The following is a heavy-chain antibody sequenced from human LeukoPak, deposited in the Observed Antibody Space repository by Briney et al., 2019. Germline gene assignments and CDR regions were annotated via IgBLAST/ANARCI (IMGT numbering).Heavy chain of an antibody. Sequence: GRSLRLSCAASGFTFSSYGMHWVRQAPGKGLEWVAVISYDGSNKYYADSVKGRFTISRDNSKNTLYLQMDSLRAEDTAVYYCAKDRYDSSGFDYWGQGTLVTVSS. D-gene: IGHD3-22*01. V-gene: IGHV3-30*18. CDR2: ISYDGSNK. CDR1: GFTFSSYG. CDR3: AKDRYDSSGFDY. J-gene: IGHJ4*02.